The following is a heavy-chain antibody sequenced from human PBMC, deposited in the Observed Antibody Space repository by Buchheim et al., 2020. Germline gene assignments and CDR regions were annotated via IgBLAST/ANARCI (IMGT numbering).Heavy chain of an antibody. CDR2: ISSSNSYI. Sequence: EVQLVESGGGLVKPGGSLRLSCAASGFTFSSYSMNWVRQAPGKGLEWVSSISSSNSYIYYADSVRGRFTISRDNAKNSLSLQMNSLRAEDTAVYYCARDRGSGSYYFDYWGQGTL. CDR1: GFTFSSYS. V-gene: IGHV3-21*01. J-gene: IGHJ4*02. D-gene: IGHD1-26*01. CDR3: ARDRGSGSYYFDY.